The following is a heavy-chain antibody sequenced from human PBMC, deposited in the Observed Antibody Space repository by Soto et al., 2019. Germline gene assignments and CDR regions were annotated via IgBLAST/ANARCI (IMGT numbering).Heavy chain of an antibody. J-gene: IGHJ6*01. Sequence: VGSLRLSCAASVFTFDDYTMHCVRQSPGKCLEWVSLISWDGGSTYYADSVKGRFTISRDNSKNSLYLQMNSLRTEDTALYYCANDRSHYYGMEVWGQGTTVNVSS. V-gene: IGHV3-43*01. CDR1: VFTFDDYT. CDR3: ANDRSHYYGMEV. CDR2: ISWDGGST.